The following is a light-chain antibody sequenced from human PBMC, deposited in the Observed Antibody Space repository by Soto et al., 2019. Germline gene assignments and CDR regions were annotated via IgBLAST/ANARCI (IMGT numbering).Light chain of an antibody. J-gene: IGKJ1*01. V-gene: IGKV2-28*01. CDR1: QSLLHSNGYNY. CDR2: LGS. CDR3: MQPLQTPRT. Sequence: DIVMTQSPLSLPVTPGEPASISCRSSQSLLHSNGYNYLDWYLQKPGQSPQLLIYLGSNRSSGVPDRFSGSGSATDFTLNISRVEAEDVGIYYCMQPLQTPRTFGQGTKVEIK.